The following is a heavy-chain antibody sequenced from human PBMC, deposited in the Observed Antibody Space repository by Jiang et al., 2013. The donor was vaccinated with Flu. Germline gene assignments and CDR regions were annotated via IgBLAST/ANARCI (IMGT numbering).Heavy chain of an antibody. CDR3: AARSEWLRLVEWGMDV. CDR2: IIPIFGTA. J-gene: IGHJ6*02. Sequence: SGAEVKRPGSSVKVSRKASGGTFSSYAISWVRQAPGQGLEWMGGIIPIFGTANYAQKFQGRVTITADESTSTAYMELSSLRSEDTAVYYCAARSEWLRLVEWGMDVWGQGTTVTVSS. D-gene: IGHD5-12*01. CDR1: GGTFSSYA. V-gene: IGHV1-69*01.